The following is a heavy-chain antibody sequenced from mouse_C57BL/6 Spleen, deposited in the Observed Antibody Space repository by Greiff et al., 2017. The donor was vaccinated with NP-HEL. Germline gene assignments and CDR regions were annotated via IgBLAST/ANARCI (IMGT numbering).Heavy chain of an antibody. CDR2: INPSTGGT. CDR1: GYSFTGYY. CDR3: ARTGDYGSSLDY. J-gene: IGHJ2*01. V-gene: IGHV1-42*01. Sequence: EVHLVESGPELVKPGASVKISCKASGYSFTGYYMNWVKQSPEKSLEWIGEINPSTGGTTYNQKFKAKATLTVDKSSSTAYMQLKSLTSEDSAVYYCARTGDYGSSLDYWGQGTTLTVSS. D-gene: IGHD1-1*01.